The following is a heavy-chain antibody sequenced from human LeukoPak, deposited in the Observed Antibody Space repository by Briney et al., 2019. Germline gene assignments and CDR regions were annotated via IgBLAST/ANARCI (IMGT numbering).Heavy chain of an antibody. D-gene: IGHD3-3*01. CDR3: ARGRSGFWSGYDYYMDV. CDR1: GGSISSYY. Sequence: SETLSLTCTVSGGSISSYYWSWIRQPPGKGLEWIGYIYYSGSTNYNPSLKSRVTISVDTSKNQFSLKLSSVTAADTAVYYCARGRSGFWSGYDYYMDVWGKGTTVTVSS. V-gene: IGHV4-59*12. CDR2: IYYSGST. J-gene: IGHJ6*03.